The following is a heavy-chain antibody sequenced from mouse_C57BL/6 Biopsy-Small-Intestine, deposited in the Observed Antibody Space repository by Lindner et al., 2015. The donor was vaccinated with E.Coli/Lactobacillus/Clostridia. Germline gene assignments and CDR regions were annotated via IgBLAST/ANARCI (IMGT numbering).Heavy chain of an antibody. CDR3: AMGWVAVAFFDY. Sequence: VKVSCKASGGTFSSYVINWVRQAPGQGLEWMGGIIPIFGTANYAQKFQGRVTITADESTNTAYMELSSLRSEDTAVYYCAMGWVAVAFFDYWGQGTLVTVSS. V-gene: IGHV1-81*01. J-gene: IGHJ4*01. CDR2: IIPIFGTA. CDR1: GGTFSSYV. D-gene: IGHD1-1*02.